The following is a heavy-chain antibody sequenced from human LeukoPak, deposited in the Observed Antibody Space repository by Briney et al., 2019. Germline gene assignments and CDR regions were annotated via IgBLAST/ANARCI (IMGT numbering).Heavy chain of an antibody. Sequence: PGGSLRLSCAASGFTFANTWMHWVRQAPGKGLVWVSLINNDGSTTNYADSVKGRFTISRGNAKNTVYLQMNSLRAEDTAVYYCAVGGTYGSGSWGQGTLVTVSS. CDR3: AVGGTYGSGS. V-gene: IGHV3-74*01. D-gene: IGHD3-10*01. CDR2: INNDGSTT. CDR1: GFTFANTW. J-gene: IGHJ4*02.